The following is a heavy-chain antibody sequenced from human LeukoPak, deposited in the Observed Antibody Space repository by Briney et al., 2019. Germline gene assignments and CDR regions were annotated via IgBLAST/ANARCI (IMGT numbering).Heavy chain of an antibody. Sequence: SVKVSRKASGGTFSSYAISWVRQAPGQGLEWMGGIIPIFGTANYAQKFQGRVTITADESTSTAYMELSSLRSEDTAVYYCARDHGYYDSSGYHPRYYFDYWGQGTLVTVSS. D-gene: IGHD3-22*01. V-gene: IGHV1-69*13. CDR1: GGTFSSYA. J-gene: IGHJ4*02. CDR3: ARDHGYYDSSGYHPRYYFDY. CDR2: IIPIFGTA.